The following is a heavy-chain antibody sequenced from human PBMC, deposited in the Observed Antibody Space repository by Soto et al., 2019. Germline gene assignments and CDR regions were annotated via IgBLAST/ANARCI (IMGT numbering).Heavy chain of an antibody. CDR1: GFTFSSYA. Sequence: GGSLRLSCAASGFTFSSYAMSWVRQAPGKGLEWVSAISGSGGSTYYADSVKGRFTISRDNSKNTLYLQMNSLRAEDTAVYYCAKNTIFGVVITSFFDYWGQGTLVTVYS. V-gene: IGHV3-23*01. D-gene: IGHD3-3*01. CDR3: AKNTIFGVVITSFFDY. J-gene: IGHJ4*02. CDR2: ISGSGGST.